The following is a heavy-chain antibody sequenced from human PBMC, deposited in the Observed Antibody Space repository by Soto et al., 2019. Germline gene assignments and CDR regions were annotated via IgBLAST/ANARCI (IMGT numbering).Heavy chain of an antibody. CDR2: IIPIFDAP. Sequence: GGSVKVSRKASGGTFSRYSISWVGQAPGKGLEWMGGIIPIFDAPNYAQKFQGRVTITADESTSTAYMELSSLRSEDTAVYYCASEPNLKARIAVGFDPWGQGTLVTVSS. D-gene: IGHD6-19*01. J-gene: IGHJ5*02. CDR1: GGTFSRYS. CDR3: ASEPNLKARIAVGFDP. V-gene: IGHV1-69*13.